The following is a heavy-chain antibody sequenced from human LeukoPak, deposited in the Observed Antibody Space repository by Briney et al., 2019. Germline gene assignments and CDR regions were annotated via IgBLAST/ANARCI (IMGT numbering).Heavy chain of an antibody. J-gene: IGHJ4*02. D-gene: IGHD4-17*01. Sequence: PSETLSLTCTASGGSIITYYWSWIRQPAGKGLEWIGRIYSSGRTNYHPSLESRVTMSVDTSKNQFSLNLTSVTAADTAVYYCARAYGDLYFVYWGQGILATVSS. CDR1: GGSIITYY. V-gene: IGHV4-4*07. CDR2: IYSSGRT. CDR3: ARAYGDLYFVY.